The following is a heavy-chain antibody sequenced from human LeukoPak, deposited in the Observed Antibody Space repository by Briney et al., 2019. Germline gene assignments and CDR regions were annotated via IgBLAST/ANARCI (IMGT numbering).Heavy chain of an antibody. CDR1: GFTFSSYW. J-gene: IGHJ4*02. CDR3: ANSLRGYSYGTFDY. V-gene: IGHV3-74*01. D-gene: IGHD5-18*01. CDR2: INTDGSRT. Sequence: PGGSLRLSCAASGFTFSSYWMHWVRQAPGKGLVWVSRINTDGSRTDYADSVKGRFTISRDNAKNTLYLQMNSLRAEDTAVYYCANSLRGYSYGTFDYWGQGTLVTVSS.